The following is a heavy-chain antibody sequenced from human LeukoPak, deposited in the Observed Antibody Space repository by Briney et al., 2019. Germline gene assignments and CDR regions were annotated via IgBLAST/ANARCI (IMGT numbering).Heavy chain of an antibody. D-gene: IGHD3-22*01. CDR1: GFTFSSYS. Sequence: PGGSLRLSCAASGFTFSSYSMNWVRQAPGKGLEWVSSISSSSSYIYYADSVKGRLTISRDNAKNSLYLQMNSLRAEDTAVYYCARVGDSSGYYYEGRAFDIWGQGTMVTVSS. CDR2: ISSSSSYI. V-gene: IGHV3-21*01. J-gene: IGHJ3*02. CDR3: ARVGDSSGYYYEGRAFDI.